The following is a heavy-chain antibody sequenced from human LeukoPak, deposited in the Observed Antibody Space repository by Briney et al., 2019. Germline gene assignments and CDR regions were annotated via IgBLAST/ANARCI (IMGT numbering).Heavy chain of an antibody. CDR3: AREMATNVNHFDY. CDR1: GYTFSSYD. V-gene: IGHV1-18*01. D-gene: IGHD5-24*01. Sequence: ASVRLSCKASGYTFSSYDMSWVRQAPGQGLEWMGWISPYNGNTNYAQKLHSNVTMTTDTSTSTAYMELRSLRSDDTAVYYCAREMATNVNHFDYWGQGTMVTVSS. J-gene: IGHJ4*03. CDR2: ISPYNGNT.